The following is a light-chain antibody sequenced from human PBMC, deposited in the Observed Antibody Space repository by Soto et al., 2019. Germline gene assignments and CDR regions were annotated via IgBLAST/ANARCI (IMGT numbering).Light chain of an antibody. CDR3: QQRSNWPPPT. CDR1: RCVSSY. J-gene: IGKJ2*01. V-gene: IGKV3-11*01. CDR2: DAS. Sequence: EIVLTQSPATLSLSPGERATLSCRASRCVSSYLAWYQQKPGQAPRLLIYDASNRATGIPARFSGSGSGTDFTLTISSLEPEDFAVYYCQQRSNWPPPTFGQGTKLEIK.